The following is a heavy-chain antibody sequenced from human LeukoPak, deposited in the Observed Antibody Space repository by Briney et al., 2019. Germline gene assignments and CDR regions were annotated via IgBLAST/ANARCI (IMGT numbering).Heavy chain of an antibody. Sequence: ASVKVSCKASGYTFTGYYMHWVRQAPGQGLEWMGWINPNSGGTNYAQKFQGRVTMTRDTSISTAYMELRRLRSDDTAVYYCARALGYSSGWYNYYYYYMDVWGKGTTVTISS. V-gene: IGHV1-2*02. D-gene: IGHD6-19*01. CDR1: GYTFTGYY. CDR3: ARALGYSSGWYNYYYYYMDV. CDR2: INPNSGGT. J-gene: IGHJ6*03.